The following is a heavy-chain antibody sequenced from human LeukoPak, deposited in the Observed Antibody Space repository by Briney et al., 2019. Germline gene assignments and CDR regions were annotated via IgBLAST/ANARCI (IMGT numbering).Heavy chain of an antibody. CDR3: ARGRSLRYFDWVYYFDY. J-gene: IGHJ4*02. CDR2: INPNSGGT. Sequence: ASVKVSCKASGYTFTGYYMHWVRQAPGQGLEWMGWINPNSGGTNYPQKFQGRVTMTRDTSISTAYMELSRLRSDDTAVYYCARGRSLRYFDWVYYFDYWGQGTLVTVSS. D-gene: IGHD3-9*01. CDR1: GYTFTGYY. V-gene: IGHV1-2*02.